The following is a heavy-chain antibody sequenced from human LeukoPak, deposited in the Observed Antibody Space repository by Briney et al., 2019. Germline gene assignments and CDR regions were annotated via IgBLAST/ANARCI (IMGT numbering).Heavy chain of an antibody. CDR1: GFTFSGHW. CDR2: IAPDGSAT. V-gene: IGHV3-74*03. CDR3: TRSGYYNGYDY. D-gene: IGHD3-10*01. Sequence: GGSVRLSCVASGFTFSGHWMHWVRQVPGKGLVAVARIAPDGSATTYADSVKGRFTISRDNAKNTLYLEMNSLTVEDTALYYCTRSGYYNGYDYWGQGTLVTVSS. J-gene: IGHJ4*02.